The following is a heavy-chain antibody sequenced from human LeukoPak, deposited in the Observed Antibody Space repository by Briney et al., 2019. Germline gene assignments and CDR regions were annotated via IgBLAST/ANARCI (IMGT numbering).Heavy chain of an antibody. Sequence: SETLSLTCAVYGGSFSGYYWSWIRQPPGKGLEWIGEINHSGSTNYNPSLKSRVTISVDTSKNQFSLKLSSVTAADTAVYYCARGFGPKQLAPLDYWGQGTLVTVSS. CDR2: INHSGST. CDR3: ARGFGPKQLAPLDY. V-gene: IGHV4-34*01. J-gene: IGHJ4*02. CDR1: GGSFSGYY. D-gene: IGHD6-13*01.